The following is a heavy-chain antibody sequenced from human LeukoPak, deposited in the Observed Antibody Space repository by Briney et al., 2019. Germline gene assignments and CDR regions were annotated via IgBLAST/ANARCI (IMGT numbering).Heavy chain of an antibody. Sequence: KPGGSLRLSCAASGFTFTSYSINWVRQAPGKGLEWVSSISSGSSYIYYADSVKGRFTISRDNAKNSLYLQMNSLRAEDTAVYYWAIESGYSFGSDYWGQGSLVTVSS. CDR2: ISSGSSYI. J-gene: IGHJ4*02. CDR1: GFTFTSYS. V-gene: IGHV3-21*01. D-gene: IGHD5-18*01. CDR3: AIESGYSFGSDY.